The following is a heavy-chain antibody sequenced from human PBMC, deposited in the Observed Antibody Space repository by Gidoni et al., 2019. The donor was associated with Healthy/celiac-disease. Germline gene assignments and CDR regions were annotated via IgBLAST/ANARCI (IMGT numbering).Heavy chain of an antibody. J-gene: IGHJ4*02. V-gene: IGHV3-9*01. Sequence: EVQLVESGGGLVQPGRSLRLSCAASGCTFDDYAMHWVRQAPGKGLEWVSGISWKSGSIGYADSVKGRFTISRDNGKNSLYLQMNSLRAEDTALYYCAKGATVTTGYYFDYWGQGTLVTVSS. CDR2: ISWKSGSI. CDR3: AKGATVTTGYYFDY. D-gene: IGHD4-17*01. CDR1: GCTFDDYA.